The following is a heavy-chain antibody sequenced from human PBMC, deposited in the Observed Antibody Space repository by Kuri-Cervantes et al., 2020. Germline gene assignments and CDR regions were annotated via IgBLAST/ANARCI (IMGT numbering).Heavy chain of an antibody. CDR3: ARAPYCSSTSCSGNWFDP. J-gene: IGHJ5*02. V-gene: IGHV1-2*04. CDR2: INPNSGGT. Sequence: ASVKVSCKASGYTFTGYYMHWVRQAPGQGLEWMGWINPNSGGTNYAQKFQGWVTMTRDTSISTAYMELSRLRSDDTAVYYCARAPYCSSTSCSGNWFDPWGQGTLVTVSS. CDR1: GYTFTGYY. D-gene: IGHD2-2*01.